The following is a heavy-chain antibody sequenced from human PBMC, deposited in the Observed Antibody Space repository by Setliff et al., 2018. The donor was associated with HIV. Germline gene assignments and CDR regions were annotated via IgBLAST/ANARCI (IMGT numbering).Heavy chain of an antibody. CDR1: GGSISSHY. CDR2: IYYSGST. D-gene: IGHD7-27*01. CDR3: ARDSGASETIRDAFDI. V-gene: IGHV4-59*11. J-gene: IGHJ3*02. Sequence: PSETLSLTCTVSGGSISSHYWGGIRQPPGKGLEWIGSIYYSGSTNYNPSLKSRVTISVDTSKNQFSLKLISVTAADTAVYYCARDSGASETIRDAFDIWGQGTMVT.